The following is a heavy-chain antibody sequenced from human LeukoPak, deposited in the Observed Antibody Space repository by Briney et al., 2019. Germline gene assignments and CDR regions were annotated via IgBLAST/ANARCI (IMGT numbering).Heavy chain of an antibody. D-gene: IGHD2-2*01. Sequence: SGRSLRLSCAASGFTFSSYEMNWVRQPPGKGLEWVSYISSSGSTIHYADSVKGRFTISRDNAKNSLYLQMNSLRAEDTAVYYCARDFVVVVPAAMRFYYYYGMDVWGQGTTVTVSS. CDR2: ISSSGSTI. J-gene: IGHJ6*02. CDR1: GFTFSSYE. V-gene: IGHV3-48*03. CDR3: ARDFVVVVPAAMRFYYYYGMDV.